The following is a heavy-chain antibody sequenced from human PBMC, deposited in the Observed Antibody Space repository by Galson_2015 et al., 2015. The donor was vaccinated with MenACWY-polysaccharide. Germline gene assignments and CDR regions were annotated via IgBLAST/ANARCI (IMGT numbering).Heavy chain of an antibody. D-gene: IGHD1-26*01. CDR3: ARVEKYSGSYYILH. CDR2: IYHSGST. V-gene: IGHV4-38-2*01. CDR1: GYSISSGYY. J-gene: IGHJ4*02. Sequence: ETLSLTCAVSGYSISSGYYRGWIRQPPGKGLEWIGSIYHSGSTYYNPSLKSRVTISVDTSKNQFSLKLSSVTAADTAVYYCARVEKYSGSYYILHWGQGTLVTVSS.